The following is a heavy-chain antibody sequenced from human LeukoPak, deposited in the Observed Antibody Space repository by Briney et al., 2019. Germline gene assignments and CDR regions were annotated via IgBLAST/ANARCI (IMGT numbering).Heavy chain of an antibody. CDR3: ARGPGIAAAVTHDY. Sequence: ASVRVSCKASGYTFTGYYMHWVRQAPGQGLEWMGWINPNSGGTNYAQKLQGIVTMTTDTSTSTAYMELRSLRSDDTAVYYCARGPGIAAAVTHDYWGQGNPVNVSS. CDR1: GYTFTGYY. J-gene: IGHJ4*02. V-gene: IGHV1-2*02. D-gene: IGHD6-13*01. CDR2: INPNSGGT.